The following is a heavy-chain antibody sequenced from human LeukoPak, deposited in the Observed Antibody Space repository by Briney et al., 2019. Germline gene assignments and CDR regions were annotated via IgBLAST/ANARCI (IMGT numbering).Heavy chain of an antibody. D-gene: IGHD6-13*01. Sequence: SETLSLTCTVSGGSISSYYWSWIRQPPGKGLEWIGYIYYSGSTNYNPSLKSRVTISVDTSKNQFSLKLSSVTAADTAVYYCARDTIEGIAAAGTFDYWGQGTLVTVSS. J-gene: IGHJ4*02. V-gene: IGHV4-59*01. CDR2: IYYSGST. CDR3: ARDTIEGIAAAGTFDY. CDR1: GGSISSYY.